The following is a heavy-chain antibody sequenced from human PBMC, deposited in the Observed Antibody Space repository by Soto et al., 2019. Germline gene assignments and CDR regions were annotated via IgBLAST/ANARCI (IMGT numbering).Heavy chain of an antibody. CDR3: ARARPGGQDDYGDYPTRSGWFDP. V-gene: IGHV6-1*01. D-gene: IGHD4-17*01. CDR2: TYYRSKWYN. J-gene: IGHJ5*02. CDR1: GDSVSSNSAA. Sequence: SQTLSLTCAISGDSVSSNSAAWNWIRQSPSRGLEWLGRTYYRSKWYNDYAVSVKSRITINPDTSKNQFSLKLSSVTAADTAVYYCARARPGGQDDYGDYPTRSGWFDPWGQGTLVTVSS.